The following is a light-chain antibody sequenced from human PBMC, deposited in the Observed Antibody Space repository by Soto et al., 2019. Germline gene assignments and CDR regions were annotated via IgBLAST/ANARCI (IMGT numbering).Light chain of an antibody. CDR2: RAS. V-gene: IGKV3-15*01. CDR1: QSINSN. Sequence: EIVMTQSPATLSVSPGERVTLSCRASQSINSNLAWYQQKPGQAPRLLIYRASTRATGIPARFSGSGSGTEFTLTISSLQSEDFAFYYCPQYDNWPPWTFGQGTKVEI. CDR3: PQYDNWPPWT. J-gene: IGKJ1*01.